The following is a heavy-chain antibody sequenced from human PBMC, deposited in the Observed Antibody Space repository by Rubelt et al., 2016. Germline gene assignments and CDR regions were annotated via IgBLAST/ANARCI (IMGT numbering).Heavy chain of an antibody. CDR3: AREAYSGRYPLIDY. V-gene: IGHV1-18*01. CDR1: GYTFTTYG. J-gene: IGHJ4*02. Sequence: QVQLVQSGAEVKKPGASVKVSCKASGYTFTTYGINWVRQAPGQGLEWMGWISAYNGNTNHAQNLQGRVTMTTDTSPSTAYMALRSLRSDDTAVYYCAREAYSGRYPLIDYWGQGTLVTVSS. D-gene: IGHD1-26*01. CDR2: ISAYNGNT.